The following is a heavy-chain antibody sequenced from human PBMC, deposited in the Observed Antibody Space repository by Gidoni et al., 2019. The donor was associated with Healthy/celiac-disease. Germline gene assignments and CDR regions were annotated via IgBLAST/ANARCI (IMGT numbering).Heavy chain of an antibody. Sequence: QVQLVESGGGVVQPGRSLRLSCAASGFTFSSDGMHWVRQAPGKGLEWVAVIWYDGSNKYYADSVKGRFTISRDNSKNTLYLQMNSLRAEDTAVYYCARGDYYMDVWGKGTTVTVSS. CDR2: IWYDGSNK. J-gene: IGHJ6*03. V-gene: IGHV3-33*01. CDR1: GFTFSSDG. CDR3: ARGDYYMDV.